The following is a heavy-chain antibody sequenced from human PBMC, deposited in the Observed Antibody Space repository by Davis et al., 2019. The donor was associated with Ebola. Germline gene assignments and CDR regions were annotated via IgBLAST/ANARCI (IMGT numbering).Heavy chain of an antibody. CDR2: ISGSGGST. CDR3: AKPSTIFGVVIAYFDY. Sequence: GESLKISCAASGFTFSSYAMSWVRQAQGKGLEWVSAISGSGGSTYYADSVKGRFTISRDNSKNTLYLQMNSLRAEDTAVYYCAKPSTIFGVVIAYFDYWGQGTLVTVSS. V-gene: IGHV3-23*01. CDR1: GFTFSSYA. D-gene: IGHD3-3*01. J-gene: IGHJ4*02.